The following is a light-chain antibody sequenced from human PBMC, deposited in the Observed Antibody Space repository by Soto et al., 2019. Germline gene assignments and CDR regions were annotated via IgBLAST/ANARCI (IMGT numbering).Light chain of an antibody. CDR2: GAS. CDR1: QRVSSSY. CDR3: QQYGNSPLT. V-gene: IGKV3-20*01. Sequence: EIVLTQSPGTLSLSPGERATLSCRASQRVSSSYLAWYQQKPGQAPRLLIYGASSRATGIPDRFSGSGSGTDFTLTIGRLEPEDFAVYYCQQYGNSPLTFGGGTKVEIK. J-gene: IGKJ4*01.